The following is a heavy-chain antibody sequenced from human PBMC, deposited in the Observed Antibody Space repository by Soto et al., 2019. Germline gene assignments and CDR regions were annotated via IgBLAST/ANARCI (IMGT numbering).Heavy chain of an antibody. Sequence: PSETLYITCAVSGDSIGSGYSWAGIRQPPGKGLQWIGSISHSGSTYFNTSLKSRVTVSVDTSDNQFSLELRSVTAADTATYYCARDLIPLSSAVLTVIDYWGPAILLT. J-gene: IGHJ4*02. CDR3: ARDLIPLSSAVLTVIDY. CDR1: GDSIGSGYS. D-gene: IGHD6-19*01. CDR2: ISHSGST. V-gene: IGHV4-38-2*02.